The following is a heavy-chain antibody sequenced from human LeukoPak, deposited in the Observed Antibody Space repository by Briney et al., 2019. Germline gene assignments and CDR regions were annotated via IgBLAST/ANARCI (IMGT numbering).Heavy chain of an antibody. CDR1: GFTFSSYS. D-gene: IGHD4-17*01. Sequence: PGGSLRLSCAASGFTFSSYSMNWVRQAPGKGPEWVSSISSSSSYIYYADSVKGRFTISRDNAKNSLYLQMNSLRAEDTAVYYCARENDYGDSGTDYWGQGTLVTVSS. CDR2: ISSSSSYI. V-gene: IGHV3-21*01. CDR3: ARENDYGDSGTDY. J-gene: IGHJ4*02.